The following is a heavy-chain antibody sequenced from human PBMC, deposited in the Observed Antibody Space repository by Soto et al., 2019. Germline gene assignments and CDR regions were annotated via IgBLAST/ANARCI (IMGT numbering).Heavy chain of an antibody. CDR1: GFPFSNYG. J-gene: IGHJ1*01. Sequence: QVQLVESGGGVVEPGRSLRLSCAASGFPFSNYGMHWVRQAPGKGLEWVAVISFDGHNEDYPDSVKGPLTISRGNSKSSLYLQMNSPRGEDTAVSYCASRRGLAPVWGQGTLVSVSS. CDR3: ASRRGLAPV. D-gene: IGHD6-19*01. V-gene: IGHV3-30*03. CDR2: ISFDGHNE.